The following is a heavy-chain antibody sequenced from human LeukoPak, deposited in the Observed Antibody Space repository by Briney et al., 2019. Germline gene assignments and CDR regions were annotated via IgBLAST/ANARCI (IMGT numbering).Heavy chain of an antibody. J-gene: IGHJ5*02. Sequence: SQTLSLTCAISGDSVSSNSAVWNWIRQSPPRGLEWLGRTYYRSKWFNDYAVSVKSRIIIGPDTSKNQFSLQLNSVTPEDTAVYYCARALGKNWFDLWGQGTLVTVSS. CDR1: GDSVSSNSAV. CDR2: TYYRSKWFN. CDR3: ARALGKNWFDL. D-gene: IGHD3-16*01. V-gene: IGHV6-1*01.